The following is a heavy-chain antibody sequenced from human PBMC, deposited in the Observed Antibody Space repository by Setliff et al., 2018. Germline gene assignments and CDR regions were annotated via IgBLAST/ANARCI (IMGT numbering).Heavy chain of an antibody. D-gene: IGHD2-15*01. Sequence: SETLSLTCTVSDVSISGYYWSWIRQPPGKGLEWIGYIHTSGSTNYNPSLKSRVTISVDSSINQFSLKLNSVTAADTAVYYCARARYCSGGSCYWTWFGPWGQGTLVTVSS. CDR1: DVSISGYY. J-gene: IGHJ5*02. V-gene: IGHV4-4*08. CDR2: IHTSGST. CDR3: ARARYCSGGSCYWTWFGP.